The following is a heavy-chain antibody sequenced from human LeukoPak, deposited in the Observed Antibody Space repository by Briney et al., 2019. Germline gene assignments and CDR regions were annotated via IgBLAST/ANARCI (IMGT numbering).Heavy chain of an antibody. CDR1: GGSFSGYY. J-gene: IGHJ4*02. CDR3: ARHRANHYGVFDY. Sequence: KPSETLSLTCAVYGGSFSGYYWSWIRQPPGKGLEWIGEINHSGSTNYNPSLKSRVTISVDTSKNQFSLKLSSVTAADTAVYYCARHRANHYGVFDYWGQGTLVTVSS. CDR2: INHSGST. V-gene: IGHV4-34*01. D-gene: IGHD4-17*01.